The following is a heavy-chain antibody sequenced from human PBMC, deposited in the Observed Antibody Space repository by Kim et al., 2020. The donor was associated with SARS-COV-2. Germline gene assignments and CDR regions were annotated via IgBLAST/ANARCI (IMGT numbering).Heavy chain of an antibody. J-gene: IGHJ5*02. Sequence: SETLSLTCAVYGGSFSGYYWSWIRQPPGKGLEWIGEINHSGSTNYNPSLKSRVTISVDTSKNQFSLKLSSVTAADTAVYYCARNRYNWNYSSNWFDPWG. CDR2: INHSGST. CDR3: ARNRYNWNYSSNWFDP. CDR1: GGSFSGYY. D-gene: IGHD1-7*01. V-gene: IGHV4-34*01.